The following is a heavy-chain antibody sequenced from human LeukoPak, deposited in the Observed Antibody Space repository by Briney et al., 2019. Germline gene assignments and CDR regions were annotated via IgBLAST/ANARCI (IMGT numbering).Heavy chain of an antibody. Sequence: GGTLRLSCAASGLTFRSYGMGWVRQAPGKGLEWVSSITSSGTTNYAEFVKDRFVISRDNSKDTLFLQMNSLRVEDTAVYYCANTGSYSIYWGQGTLVIVSS. CDR3: ANTGSYSIY. CDR2: ITSSGTT. V-gene: IGHV3-23*01. D-gene: IGHD1-1*01. CDR1: GLTFRSYG. J-gene: IGHJ4*02.